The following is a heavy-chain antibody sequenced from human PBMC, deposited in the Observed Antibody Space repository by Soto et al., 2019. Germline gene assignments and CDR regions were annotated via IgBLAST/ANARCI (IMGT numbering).Heavy chain of an antibody. D-gene: IGHD1-26*01. V-gene: IGHV3-30*03. CDR1: GFTFSSYG. Sequence: GGSLRLSCAASGFTFSSYGMHWVRQAPGKGLEWVAVISYDGSNKYYADSVKGRFTISRDNSKNTLYLQMNSLRAEDTAVYYCASWGGGSYYHSDAFDIWGQGTMVTVSS. CDR3: ASWGGGSYYHSDAFDI. CDR2: ISYDGSNK. J-gene: IGHJ3*02.